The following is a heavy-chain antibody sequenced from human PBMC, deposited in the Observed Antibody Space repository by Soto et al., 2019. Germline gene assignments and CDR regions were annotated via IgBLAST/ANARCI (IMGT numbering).Heavy chain of an antibody. V-gene: IGHV4-30-4*02. Sequence: SETLSLTCTVSGGSISSGDYYWSWIRQPPGKGLEWIGYIYYSGSTYYNPSLKSRVTISVDTSKNQFSLKLSSVTAADTAVYYCARVGLAASEFDLWGRGTLVTVSS. CDR1: GGSISSGDYY. J-gene: IGHJ2*01. CDR2: IYYSGST. CDR3: ARVGLAASEFDL. D-gene: IGHD3-3*01.